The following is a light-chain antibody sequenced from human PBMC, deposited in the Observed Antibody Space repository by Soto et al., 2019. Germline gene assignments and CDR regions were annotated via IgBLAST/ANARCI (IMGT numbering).Light chain of an antibody. J-gene: IGKJ4*01. CDR2: AAS. V-gene: IGKV1-9*01. CDR3: QQLNSYPLT. CDR1: QGISSTY. Sequence: DIQLTQSPSFLSASVGDRVTITCRASQGISSTYLAWYQQTPGKAPKILIYAASTLQSGVPSRFSGRGSGTDFTLTISSLQTEDFATYYCQQLNSYPLTFGGGTKVDIK.